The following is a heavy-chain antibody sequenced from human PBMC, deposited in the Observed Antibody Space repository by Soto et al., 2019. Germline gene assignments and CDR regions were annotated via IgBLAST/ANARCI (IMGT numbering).Heavy chain of an antibody. D-gene: IGHD5-18*01. Sequence: PSETLSLTCTVPGGSISGGPCFWSWNRQPPGKRLEWIGSVFYDGYTNYNPALKSRVTISVDTSKSQFSLKLSSVTAADTAVYYCAKDSGYNYGYFRWFDPWGQGTLVTVSS. CDR2: VFYDGYT. V-gene: IGHV4-61*01. CDR1: GGSISGGPCF. J-gene: IGHJ5*02. CDR3: AKDSGYNYGYFRWFDP.